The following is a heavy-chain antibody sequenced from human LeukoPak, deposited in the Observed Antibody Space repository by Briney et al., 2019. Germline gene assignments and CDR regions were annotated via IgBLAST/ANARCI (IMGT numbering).Heavy chain of an antibody. J-gene: IGHJ5*02. CDR3: ARDGCCSSTSCYSPHNWFDP. Sequence: GAPVKVSCKASGYTFTSYGISRVRQAPGQGLEWMGWISAYNGNTNYAQKLQGRVTMTTDTSTSTAYMELRSLRSDDTAVYYCARDGCCSSTSCYSPHNWFDPWGQGTLVTVSS. CDR1: GYTFTSYG. CDR2: ISAYNGNT. D-gene: IGHD2-2*01. V-gene: IGHV1-18*01.